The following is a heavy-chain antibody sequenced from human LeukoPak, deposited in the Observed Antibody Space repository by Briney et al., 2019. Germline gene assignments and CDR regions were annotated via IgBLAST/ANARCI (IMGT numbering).Heavy chain of an antibody. J-gene: IGHJ4*02. CDR1: GFTFSSYA. Sequence: PGGSLRLSCAASGFTFSSYAMHWVRQSPEKGLEWIGEIYHDGSTNYNPSLKSRVTISMDKSKNQLSLKLNFVTAADTAVYYCARDRGGYTYSHDYWGQGTLVTVSS. V-gene: IGHV4-4*02. CDR2: IYHDGST. CDR3: ARDRGGYTYSHDY. D-gene: IGHD5-18*01.